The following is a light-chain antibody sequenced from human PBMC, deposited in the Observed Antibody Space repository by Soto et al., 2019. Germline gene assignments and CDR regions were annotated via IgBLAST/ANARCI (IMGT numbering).Light chain of an antibody. Sequence: QSALTQPASVSGSPGQSITISCTGTSSDVGGYNYVSWYQQHPGKAPKLMIYEVSNRPSGVSNRFSGSKSGNTASLTINGLQAEDEAHYYCQSYDNSLSGSWVFGGGTKVTVL. J-gene: IGLJ3*02. CDR1: SSDVGGYNY. CDR3: QSYDNSLSGSWV. V-gene: IGLV2-14*01. CDR2: EVS.